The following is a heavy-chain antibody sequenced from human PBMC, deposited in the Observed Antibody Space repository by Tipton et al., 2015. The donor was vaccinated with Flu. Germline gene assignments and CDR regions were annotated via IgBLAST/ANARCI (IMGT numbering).Heavy chain of an antibody. Sequence: QLVQSGAEVKKPGSSVKASCKASGGTFSSYAISWVRQAPGQGLEWMGGIIPIFGTANYAQKFQGRVTITADESTSTAYMELSSLRSEDTAVYYCARERAQQLVLDDAFDIWGQGTMVTVSS. CDR3: ARERAQQLVLDDAFDI. CDR1: GGTFSSYA. D-gene: IGHD6-13*01. CDR2: IIPIFGTA. J-gene: IGHJ3*02. V-gene: IGHV1-69*01.